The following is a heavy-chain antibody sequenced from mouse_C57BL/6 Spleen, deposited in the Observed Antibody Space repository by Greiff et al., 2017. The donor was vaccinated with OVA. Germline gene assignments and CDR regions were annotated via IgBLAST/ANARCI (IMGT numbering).Heavy chain of an antibody. D-gene: IGHD4-1*01. CDR2: IYPGSGNT. CDR1: GYSFTSYY. CDR3: ARSNWGDY. Sequence: VKLVESGPELVKPGASVKISCKASGYSFTSYYIHWVKQRPGQGLEWIGWIYPGSGNTKYNEKFKGKATLTADTSSSTAYMQLSSLTSEDSAVYYCARSNWGDYWGQGTTLTVSS. V-gene: IGHV1-66*01. J-gene: IGHJ2*01.